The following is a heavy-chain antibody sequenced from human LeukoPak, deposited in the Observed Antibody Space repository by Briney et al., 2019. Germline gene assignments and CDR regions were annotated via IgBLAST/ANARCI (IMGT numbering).Heavy chain of an antibody. V-gene: IGHV4-34*01. CDR3: ARGGNIVVAVAATEPIDY. CDR1: GGSFSGYY. J-gene: IGHJ4*02. CDR2: VNNSGST. Sequence: PSETLSLTCAVYGGSFSGYYWSWIRQPPGKGLEWMGEVNNSGSTNYNPSLKSRVTISVDTSKNQFSLKLSSVTAADTAVYYCARGGNIVVAVAATEPIDYWGQGTLVTVSS. D-gene: IGHD2-15*01.